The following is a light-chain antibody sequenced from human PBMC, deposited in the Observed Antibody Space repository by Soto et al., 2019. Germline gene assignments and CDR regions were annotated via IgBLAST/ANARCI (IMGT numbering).Light chain of an antibody. Sequence: SALTQTASVSGAPGQSITLSRPAKNNDVGSFNSVSWYQQRPGRAPQLVIYQVTNRPSVISSRFSGSKSGNTASLTISGLQAEDEADYYCCTYVGGITSPYLFGTGTKVTVL. CDR3: CTYVGGITSPYL. CDR2: QVT. CDR1: NNDVGSFNS. V-gene: IGLV2-23*02. J-gene: IGLJ1*01.